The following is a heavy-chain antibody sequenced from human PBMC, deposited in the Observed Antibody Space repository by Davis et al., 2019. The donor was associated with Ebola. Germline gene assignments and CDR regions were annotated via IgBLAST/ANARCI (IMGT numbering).Heavy chain of an antibody. J-gene: IGHJ4*02. CDR2: IYAGDSDA. D-gene: IGHD2/OR15-2a*01. CDR3: ARQESLYGSSDY. Sequence: KVSCKASGYVFTSYGISWVRQMPGKGLEWMGIIYAGDSDARYSPSFEGQVTISVDRSISTAYLQWSSLKASDIAMYYCARQESLYGSSDYWGQGTLVTVSS. CDR1: GYVFTSYG. V-gene: IGHV5-51*01.